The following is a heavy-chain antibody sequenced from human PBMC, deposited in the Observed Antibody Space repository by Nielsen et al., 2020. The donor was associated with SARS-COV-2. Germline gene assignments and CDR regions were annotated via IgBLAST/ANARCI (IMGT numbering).Heavy chain of an antibody. V-gene: IGHV4-31*03. CDR3: ARRRSSGRYYFDY. CDR1: GGSISSGGYY. J-gene: IGHJ4*02. D-gene: IGHD6-19*01. CDR2: IYYSGST. Sequence: SETLSLTCTVSGGSISSGGYYWSWIRQHPGKGLEWIGYIYYSGSTYYNPSLKSRVTISVDTSKNQFSLKLSSVTAADTAVYYCARRRSSGRYYFDYWGQGTLDTVSS.